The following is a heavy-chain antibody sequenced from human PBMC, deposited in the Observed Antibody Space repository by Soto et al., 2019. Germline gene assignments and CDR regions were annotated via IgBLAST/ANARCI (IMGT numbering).Heavy chain of an antibody. CDR1: GFTFSSYG. CDR3: ARGGFLRLADAFDI. CDR2: IWYDGSNK. Sequence: VGSLRLSCAASGFTFSSYGMHWVRQAPGKGLEWVAVIWYDGSNKYYADSVKGRFTISRDNSKNTLYLQMNSLRAEDTAVYYCARGGFLRLADAFDIWGQGTMVTVSS. V-gene: IGHV3-33*01. D-gene: IGHD3-3*01. J-gene: IGHJ3*02.